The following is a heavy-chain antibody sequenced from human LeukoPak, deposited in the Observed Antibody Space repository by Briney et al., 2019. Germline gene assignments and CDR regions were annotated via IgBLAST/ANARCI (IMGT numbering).Heavy chain of an antibody. CDR3: AKDLAAWAMVWNWFDP. J-gene: IGHJ5*02. Sequence: QPGGSLRLSCAASGFTFSSYGMHWVRQAPGKGLEWVAVISYDGSNKYYADSVKGRFTISRDNSKNTLYLQMNSLRAEDTAVYYCAKDLAAWAMVWNWFDPWGQGTLVTVSS. CDR2: ISYDGSNK. V-gene: IGHV3-30*18. D-gene: IGHD5-18*01. CDR1: GFTFSSYG.